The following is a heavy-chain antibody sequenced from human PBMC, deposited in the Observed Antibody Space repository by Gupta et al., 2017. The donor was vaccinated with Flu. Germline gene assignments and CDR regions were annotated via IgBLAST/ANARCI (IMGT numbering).Heavy chain of an antibody. Sequence: EVQLVESGGGLVKPGGSLRLSCAASGFTFSSYSMNWVRQAPGKGLEWVSSISSSSSYIYYADSVKGRFTISRDNAKNSLYLQMNSLRAEDTAVYYCAMWDGVVAATPPDFQHWGQGTLATVSS. V-gene: IGHV3-21*01. D-gene: IGHD2-15*01. CDR1: GFTFSSYS. J-gene: IGHJ1*01. CDR3: AMWDGVVAATPPDFQH. CDR2: ISSSSSYI.